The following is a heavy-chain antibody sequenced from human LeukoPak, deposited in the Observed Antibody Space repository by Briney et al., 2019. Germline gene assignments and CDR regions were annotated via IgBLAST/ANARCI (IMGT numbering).Heavy chain of an antibody. D-gene: IGHD1-26*01. CDR2: IRYDGSNK. CDR3: AKNAGIVGATNKYDY. J-gene: IGHJ4*02. Sequence: GGSLRLSCAASGFTFSSYGMHWARQAPGKGLEWVAFIRYDGSNKYYADSVKGRFTISRDNSKNTLYLQMNSLRAEDTAVYYCAKNAGIVGATNKYDYWGQGTLVTVSS. CDR1: GFTFSSYG. V-gene: IGHV3-30*02.